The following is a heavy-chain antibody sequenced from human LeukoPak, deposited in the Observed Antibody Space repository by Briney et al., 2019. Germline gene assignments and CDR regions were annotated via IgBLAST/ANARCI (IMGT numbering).Heavy chain of an antibody. CDR1: GFRFSGYW. V-gene: IGHV3-74*01. D-gene: IGHD3-3*01. J-gene: IGHJ4*02. CDR3: VRGHVGTIFGVIPVNPLGY. CDR2: VQDDERSA. Sequence: PGGSLRLSCEGSGFRFSGYWMHWVRQAPGKGLVWVSRVQDDERSASYGDSVKGRFTISKDNAKNILYLQMDGLRVEDTAVYYCVRGHVGTIFGVIPVNPLGYWGQGTLVTVPS.